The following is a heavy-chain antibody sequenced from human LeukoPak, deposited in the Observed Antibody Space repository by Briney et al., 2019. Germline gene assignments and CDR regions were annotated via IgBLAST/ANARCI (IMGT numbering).Heavy chain of an antibody. Sequence: GASVKVSCKASGGTFSSYAISWVRQAPGQGLEWMGGIIPIFGTANYAQKFQGRVTITADKSTSTAYMELSSLRSEDTAVYYCARGVSGSYGDWFDPWGQGTLVTVSS. J-gene: IGHJ5*02. CDR3: ARGVSGSYGDWFDP. V-gene: IGHV1-69*06. CDR2: IIPIFGTA. CDR1: GGTFSSYA. D-gene: IGHD1-26*01.